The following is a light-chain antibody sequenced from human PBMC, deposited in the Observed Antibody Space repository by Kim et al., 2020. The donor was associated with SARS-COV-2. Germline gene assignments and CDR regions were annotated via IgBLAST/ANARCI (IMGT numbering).Light chain of an antibody. Sequence: SASVGDRTTITCRASQGISTDLAWFQQKPGKVPKLLIYAASTLQSGVPSRFSGSGSGTDFTLTISSLQPEDVATYYCQKYNSAPRTFGQGTKLEI. CDR1: QGISTD. CDR3: QKYNSAPRT. V-gene: IGKV1-27*01. CDR2: AAS. J-gene: IGKJ2*02.